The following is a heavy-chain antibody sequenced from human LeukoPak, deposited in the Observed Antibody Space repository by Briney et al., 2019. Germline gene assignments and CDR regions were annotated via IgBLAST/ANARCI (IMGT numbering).Heavy chain of an antibody. V-gene: IGHV3-20*04. CDR3: ARDDILTGYFDY. Sequence: GGSLRLSCAASDFTFISYWMTWVRQAPGKGLEWVSGINWNGGSTGYADSVKGRFTISRDNAKNSLYLQMNSLRAEDTALYYCARDDILTGYFDYWGQGTLVTVSS. CDR2: INWNGGST. D-gene: IGHD3-9*01. J-gene: IGHJ4*02. CDR1: DFTFISYW.